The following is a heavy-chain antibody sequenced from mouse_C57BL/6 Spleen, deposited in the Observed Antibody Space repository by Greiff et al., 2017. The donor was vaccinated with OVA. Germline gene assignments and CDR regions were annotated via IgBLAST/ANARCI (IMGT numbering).Heavy chain of an antibody. D-gene: IGHD1-1*01. CDR1: GYAFTTYL. J-gene: IGHJ3*01. Sequence: QVQLQQSGAELVRPGTSVKVSCKASGYAFTTYLIEWVKQRPGQGLEWIGVINPGSGGTNYNEKFKGKATLTADKSSSTAYMQLSSLTSEDSAVYFCARPYYGSSSFAYWGQGTLVTVSA. V-gene: IGHV1-54*01. CDR3: ARPYYGSSSFAY. CDR2: INPGSGGT.